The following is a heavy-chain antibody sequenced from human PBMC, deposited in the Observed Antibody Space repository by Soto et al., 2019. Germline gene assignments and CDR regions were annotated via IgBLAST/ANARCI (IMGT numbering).Heavy chain of an antibody. CDR3: AGDNDDFWSGFPSIPFDY. D-gene: IGHD3-3*01. J-gene: IGHJ4*02. Sequence: GASVKVSCKASGYTFTSYGISWVRQAPGQGLEWMGWISAYNGNTNYAQKLQGRVTMTTDTSTSTAYMELRSLRSDDTAVYYSAGDNDDFWSGFPSIPFDYWGQGTLVTVSS. V-gene: IGHV1-18*01. CDR1: GYTFTSYG. CDR2: ISAYNGNT.